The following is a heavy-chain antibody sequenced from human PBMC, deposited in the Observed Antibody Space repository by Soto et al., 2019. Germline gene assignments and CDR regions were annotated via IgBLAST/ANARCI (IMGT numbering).Heavy chain of an antibody. J-gene: IGHJ6*02. Sequence: GASVKVSCKASGGTFSRYAISWVRQAPGQGLEWMGGIIPIFGTANYAQKFQGRVAITADKSTSTAYMELSSLGSEDTAVYYCASRGYSGYDLRSYYYYYYGMDVWGQGTTVTVSS. D-gene: IGHD5-12*01. CDR3: ASRGYSGYDLRSYYYYYYGMDV. CDR1: GGTFSRYA. V-gene: IGHV1-69*06. CDR2: IIPIFGTA.